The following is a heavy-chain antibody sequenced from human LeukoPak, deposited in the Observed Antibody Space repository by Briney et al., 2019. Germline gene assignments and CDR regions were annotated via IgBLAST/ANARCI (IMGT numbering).Heavy chain of an antibody. Sequence: SVKVSCKASGGTFSSYAISWVRQAPGQGLEWMGGIIPIFGTVNYAQKFQGRVTITADTSTDTAYMELSSLRSEDTAVYYCATDPEIVGATGAPWGQGTLVTVSS. CDR1: GGTFSSYA. CDR2: IIPIFGTV. CDR3: ATDPEIVGATGAP. V-gene: IGHV1-69*06. J-gene: IGHJ5*02. D-gene: IGHD1-26*01.